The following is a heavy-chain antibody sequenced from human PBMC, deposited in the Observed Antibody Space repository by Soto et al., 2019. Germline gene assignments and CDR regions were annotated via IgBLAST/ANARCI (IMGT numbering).Heavy chain of an antibody. V-gene: IGHV1-3*01. J-gene: IGHJ4*02. CDR2: INPGSGYT. D-gene: IGHD2-8*01. CDR3: TRDLNGGNPFDY. CDR1: GYTLPNYS. Sequence: QVQFVQSGAEVKKPGASVRLSCKPSGYTLPNYSIQWVRQAAGQGLQWLGWINPGSGYTEYSQRFQGRVTLSRDNSASTFYMDLTSLTSEVTAVYFCTRDLNGGNPFDYWGQGTLVTVSS.